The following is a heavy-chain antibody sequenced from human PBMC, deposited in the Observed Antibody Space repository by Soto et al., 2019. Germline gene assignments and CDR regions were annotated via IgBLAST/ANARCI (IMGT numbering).Heavy chain of an antibody. Sequence: ASVKVSCKASGYTFTGYYMHWVRQAPGQGLEWMGWINPNSGGTNYAQKFQGRVTMTRDTSISTPYMELSRLRSDDTAVYYCARDPGEVGVPWYFDYWGQGTLVTVSS. D-gene: IGHD1-26*01. CDR3: ARDPGEVGVPWYFDY. V-gene: IGHV1-2*02. CDR2: INPNSGGT. J-gene: IGHJ4*02. CDR1: GYTFTGYY.